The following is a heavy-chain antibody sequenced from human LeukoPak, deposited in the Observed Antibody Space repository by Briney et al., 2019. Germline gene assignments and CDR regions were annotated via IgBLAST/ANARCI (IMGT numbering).Heavy chain of an antibody. V-gene: IGHV1-2*02. CDR1: GYTFTGHY. J-gene: IGHJ4*02. Sequence: ASVQVSCKASGYTFTGHYIHWLRQAPGQGLEWMGWINRKSGATNYAQMSQGRVSMTRDTSISTAHMVLSSLGSDDTAVYYCARDCSRASCYKVFDSLGQASQVSVSS. CDR3: ARDCSRASCYKVFDS. D-gene: IGHD1-1*01. CDR2: INRKSGAT.